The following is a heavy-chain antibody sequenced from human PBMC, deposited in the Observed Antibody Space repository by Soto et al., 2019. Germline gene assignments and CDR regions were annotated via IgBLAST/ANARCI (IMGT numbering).Heavy chain of an antibody. CDR2: IYHSGST. V-gene: IGHV4-30-2*01. CDR3: ARGAKGIVGATTFDY. D-gene: IGHD1-26*01. CDR1: GGSISSGGYS. Sequence: SETLSLTCAVSGGSISSGGYSWSWIRQPPGKGLEWIGYIYHSGSTYYNPSLKSRVTISVDRSKNQFSLKLSSVTAADTAVYHCARGAKGIVGATTFDYWGQGTLVTVSS. J-gene: IGHJ4*02.